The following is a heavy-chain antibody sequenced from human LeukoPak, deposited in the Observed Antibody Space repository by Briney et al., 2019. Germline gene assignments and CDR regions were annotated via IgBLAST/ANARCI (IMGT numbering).Heavy chain of an antibody. Sequence: GGSLRLSCAAPGFTLSSYAMSWVRQGPGKELEWVSAISVSGNTYHADSVKGRFTISRDSSKNTLYLQMNSLRAGDAAVYYCAKAPVTTCSGAYCYPFDYWSQGTLVTVSS. D-gene: IGHD2-15*01. CDR1: GFTLSSYA. CDR2: ISVSGNT. J-gene: IGHJ4*02. CDR3: AKAPVTTCSGAYCYPFDY. V-gene: IGHV3-23*01.